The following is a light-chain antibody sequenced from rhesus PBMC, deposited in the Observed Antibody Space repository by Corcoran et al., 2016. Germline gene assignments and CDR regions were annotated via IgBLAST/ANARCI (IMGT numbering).Light chain of an antibody. CDR3: QHYYSIPYS. Sequence: DIQMTQSPSSLSASVGDRVTITCRASQGITNDLAWYQQKQGETPKLLIYEATSLQSGISYRFSGSGSVTDFTLTISSLPPEDFATYYCQHYYSIPYSFGQGTKVEIK. J-gene: IGKJ2*01. CDR1: QGITND. V-gene: IGKV1-25*01. CDR2: EAT.